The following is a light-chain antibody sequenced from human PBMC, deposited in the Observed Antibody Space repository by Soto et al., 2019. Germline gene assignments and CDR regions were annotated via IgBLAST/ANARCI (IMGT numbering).Light chain of an antibody. V-gene: IGLV1-44*01. CDR3: SAWDDSLNAWV. CDR2: SNN. Sequence: QTVLTQPPSASGTPGQRVTISCSGSRSNIGSKAVNWYQHLPGTAPKLLIYSNNQRPSRVPDRFSASKSGTSASLAISGLQSEDEADYYCSAWDDSLNAWVFGGGTKLTVL. J-gene: IGLJ3*02. CDR1: RSNIGSKA.